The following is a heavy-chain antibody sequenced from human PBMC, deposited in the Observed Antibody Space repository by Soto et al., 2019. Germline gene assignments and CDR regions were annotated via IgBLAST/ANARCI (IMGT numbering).Heavy chain of an antibody. J-gene: IGHJ6*02. V-gene: IGHV3-23*01. D-gene: IGHD3-3*01. Sequence: GGSLRLSCAASGFTFSSYAISWVRQAPGKGLEWVSAISGSGGSTYYADSVKGRFTISRDNSKNTLYLQMNSLRAEDTAVYYCAKVEKVRFLEWYRSYYYYYGMDVWGQGTTVTVSS. CDR1: GFTFSSYA. CDR2: ISGSGGST. CDR3: AKVEKVRFLEWYRSYYYYYGMDV.